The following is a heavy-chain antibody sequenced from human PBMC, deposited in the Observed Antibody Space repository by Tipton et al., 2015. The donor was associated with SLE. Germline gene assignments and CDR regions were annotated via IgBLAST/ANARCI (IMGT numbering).Heavy chain of an antibody. Sequence: SLRLSCAASGFTFSTYWMSWVRQTPGKGLEWVANIKEDGSEKYYGDSVKGRFTISRDNAKNSLYLQMNSLRAEDTAVYYCARGWAAAGEIFDYWGQGTLVTVSS. CDR3: ARGWAAAGEIFDY. CDR1: GFTFSTYW. J-gene: IGHJ4*02. CDR2: IKEDGSEK. D-gene: IGHD6-13*01. V-gene: IGHV3-7*01.